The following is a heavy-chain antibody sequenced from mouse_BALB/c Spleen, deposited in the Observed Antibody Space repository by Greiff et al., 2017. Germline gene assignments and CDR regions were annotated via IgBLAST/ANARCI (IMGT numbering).Heavy chain of an antibody. J-gene: IGHJ3*01. CDR3: AREGENYGFAY. D-gene: IGHD1-1*02. V-gene: IGHV1-14*01. CDR2: INPYNDGT. Sequence: EVKLMESGAELVRPGASVKMSCKASGYTFTSYVMHWVKQKPGQGLEWIGYINPYNDGTKYNEKFKGKATLTSDKSSSTAYMELSSLTSEDSAVYYCAREGENYGFAYWGQGTLVTVSA. CDR1: GYTFTSYV.